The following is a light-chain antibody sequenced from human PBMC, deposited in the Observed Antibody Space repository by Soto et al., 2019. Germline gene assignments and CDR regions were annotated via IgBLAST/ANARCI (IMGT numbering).Light chain of an antibody. V-gene: IGKV3-11*01. CDR1: QSVSSN. CDR2: GAF. J-gene: IGKJ5*01. CDR3: QQRSNWPLIT. Sequence: EIVMTQSPVTLSVSPGERVTLSCRASQSVSSNLAWYQQKPGQAPSLLIYGAFTRATGIPARFSGTGSGTEFTLTISSLEPEDFAVYYCQQRSNWPLITFGQGTRLEIK.